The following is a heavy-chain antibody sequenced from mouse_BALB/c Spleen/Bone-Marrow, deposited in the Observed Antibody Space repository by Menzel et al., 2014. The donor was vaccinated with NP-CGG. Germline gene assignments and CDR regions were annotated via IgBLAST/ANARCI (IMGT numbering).Heavy chain of an antibody. Sequence: EVKLVESGPGLVNPSQTLSLACSVTGDSITSGYWNWIRKFPGNKLEYMGYISYSGSTYYNPSLKSRISITRDTSKNQYYLQLNSVTTEDTATYDCARDWDGIDYWGQGTALTVSS. CDR1: GDSITSGY. CDR3: ARDWDGIDY. CDR2: ISYSGST. J-gene: IGHJ2*01. V-gene: IGHV3-8*02. D-gene: IGHD4-1*01.